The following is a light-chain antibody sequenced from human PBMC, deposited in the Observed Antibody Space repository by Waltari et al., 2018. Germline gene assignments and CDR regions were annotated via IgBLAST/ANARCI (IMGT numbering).Light chain of an antibody. Sequence: IQLTQSPPYLSASVGDRITITCQASQDISNYLNWYQQKQGKAPKLLISDASNLETGVPSRFSGSQSATYFTLTISNLQPEDIATYYCQRYDNLPVFAFGPGTKVNIK. CDR2: DAS. CDR1: QDISNY. CDR3: QRYDNLPVFA. J-gene: IGKJ3*01. V-gene: IGKV1-33*01.